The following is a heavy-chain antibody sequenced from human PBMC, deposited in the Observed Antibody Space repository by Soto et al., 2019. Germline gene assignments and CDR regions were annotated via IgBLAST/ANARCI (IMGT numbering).Heavy chain of an antibody. CDR2: TYNT. Sequence: SQTLSLTCGISGDSVSSNSAAWHWIRQSPSRGLEWLGRTYNTSLKSRVTISVDTSRNQFSLIVNSVTAADTAVYYCARGVLHWGQGTLVTVSS. V-gene: IGHV6-1*01. CDR1: GDSVSSNSAA. CDR3: ARGVLH. J-gene: IGHJ4*01.